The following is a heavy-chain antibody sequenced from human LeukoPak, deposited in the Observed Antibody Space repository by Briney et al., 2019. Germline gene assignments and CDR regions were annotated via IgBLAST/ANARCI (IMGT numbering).Heavy chain of an antibody. D-gene: IGHD3-10*01. Sequence: GGALRLSCAAAGFTFSSYSMNWVRQAPGGGVEGGSSISSSSSYIYYASSVKDRFTISRDNAKNSLYLQMNSLRAEDTAVYYCARDEAYGSGSYSPSATFDYWGQGTLVTVSS. CDR1: GFTFSSYS. J-gene: IGHJ4*02. CDR2: ISSSSSYI. CDR3: ARDEAYGSGSYSPSATFDY. V-gene: IGHV3-21*01.